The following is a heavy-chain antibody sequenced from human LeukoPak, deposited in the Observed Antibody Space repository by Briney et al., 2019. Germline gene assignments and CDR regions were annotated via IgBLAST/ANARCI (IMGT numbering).Heavy chain of an antibody. CDR3: ARGSKRGASIAPDY. V-gene: IGHV4-4*07. D-gene: IGHD6-6*01. CDR1: GGSISSYY. J-gene: IGHJ4*02. Sequence: SETLSLTCTVSGGSISSYYWNWIRQPAGKGLEWIGRIYTSGSTNYNPSLKSRVTISVDTSKNQFSLKLSSVTAADTAVYYCARGSKRGASIAPDYWGQGTLVTVSS. CDR2: IYTSGST.